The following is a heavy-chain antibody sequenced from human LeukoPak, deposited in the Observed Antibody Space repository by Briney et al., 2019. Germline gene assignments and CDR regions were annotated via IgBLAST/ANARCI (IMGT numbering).Heavy chain of an antibody. CDR3: ARDLFSRAYSSSWYVAEYFQH. V-gene: IGHV1-2*02. Sequence: ASVKVSCKASGYRFTDYYMHWVRQAPGQGPEWMGWINPNSGGTNYAQRFQGRVTMTRDTSISTAYMELSRLRSDDTAVYYCARDLFSRAYSSSWYVAEYFQHWGQGTLVTVSS. CDR2: INPNSGGT. D-gene: IGHD6-13*01. J-gene: IGHJ1*01. CDR1: GYRFTDYY.